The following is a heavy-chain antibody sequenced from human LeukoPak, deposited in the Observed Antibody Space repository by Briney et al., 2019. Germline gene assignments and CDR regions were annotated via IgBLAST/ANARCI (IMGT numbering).Heavy chain of an antibody. CDR1: GYTFTGYY. D-gene: IGHD3-22*01. CDR2: INPNSGGT. CDR3: ARDDYYDRSDYRPDLFDY. J-gene: IGHJ4*02. V-gene: IGHV1-2*02. Sequence: ASVKVSCKASGYTFTGYYMHWVRQAPGQGLEWMGWINPNSGGTNYAQKFQGRVTMTRDTSISTAYMELSRLRSDDTAVYYCARDDYYDRSDYRPDLFDYWGQGTLVTVSS.